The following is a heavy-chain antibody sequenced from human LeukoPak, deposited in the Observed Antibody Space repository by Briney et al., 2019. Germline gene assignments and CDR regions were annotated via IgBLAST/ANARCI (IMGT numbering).Heavy chain of an antibody. J-gene: IGHJ4*02. D-gene: IGHD4-17*01. CDR2: MNPNSGNT. Sequence: SVKVSCKASGYTFTSYDINWVRQATGQGLEWMGWMNPNSGNTGYAQKFQSRVTMTRDTSISTAYMELNSLRSEDTAVYYCARTLTYGDYDFDYWGQGTLVTVSS. CDR1: GYTFTSYD. CDR3: ARTLTYGDYDFDY. V-gene: IGHV1-8*01.